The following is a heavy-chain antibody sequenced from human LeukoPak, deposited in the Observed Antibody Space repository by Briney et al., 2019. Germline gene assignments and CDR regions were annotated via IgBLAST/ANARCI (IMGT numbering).Heavy chain of an antibody. CDR1: GFTFSSYA. CDR2: ISNSGGGT. D-gene: IGHD5-18*01. J-gene: IGHJ4*02. Sequence: QPGRSLRLSCAASGFTFSSYAMTWVRQAPGKGLQWVSTISNSGGGTYYADSVKGRFTISRDNAKNSLYLQMNSLRAEDTAVFYCTKDQNGYNYGPFDYWGQGTLVTVSS. V-gene: IGHV3-23*01. CDR3: TKDQNGYNYGPFDY.